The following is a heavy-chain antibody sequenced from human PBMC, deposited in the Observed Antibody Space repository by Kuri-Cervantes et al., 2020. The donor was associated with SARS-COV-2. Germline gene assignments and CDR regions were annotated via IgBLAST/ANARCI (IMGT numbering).Heavy chain of an antibody. CDR3: ATDKPSYGGNGYLEL. J-gene: IGHJ1*01. D-gene: IGHD4-23*01. CDR2: IYYNGIT. V-gene: IGHV4-31*03. CDR1: GGSIGSGAYY. Sequence: SETLSLTCSVSGGSIGSGAYYCHWIRHRPGKGLEWIGNIYYNGITYYNPYLKSRITISVDTSKNQFSLKLSSVTAANTDVYYCATDKPSYGGNGYLELWGQGTLVTVSS.